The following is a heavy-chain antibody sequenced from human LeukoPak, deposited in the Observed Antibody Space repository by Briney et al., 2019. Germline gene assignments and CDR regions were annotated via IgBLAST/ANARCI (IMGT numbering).Heavy chain of an antibody. Sequence: GASVKVSCKASGYTFTGYYMHWVRQAPGQGLEWMGWINPNSGGTNYAQKFQGRVTMTRDTSISTAYMELSRLRSDDTAVHYCARHLAIFGVVDLTDSGFDYWGQGTLVTVSS. J-gene: IGHJ4*02. D-gene: IGHD3-3*01. CDR1: GYTFTGYY. CDR3: ARHLAIFGVVDLTDSGFDY. CDR2: INPNSGGT. V-gene: IGHV1-2*02.